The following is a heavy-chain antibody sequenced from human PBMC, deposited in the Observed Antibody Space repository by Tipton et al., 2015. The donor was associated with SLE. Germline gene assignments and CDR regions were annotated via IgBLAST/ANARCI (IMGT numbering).Heavy chain of an antibody. Sequence: SLRLSCAASGFTFNNYAMHWVRQAPGKGLEWVAVLSSDGNNKYYADSVTGRFTISRGNSKNTLYLQMNSLRPEDTSVYYCARGRYNGPAWDYFDFWGQGTLVTVPS. D-gene: IGHD1-26*01. CDR2: LSSDGNNK. CDR3: ARGRYNGPAWDYFDF. CDR1: GFTFNNYA. J-gene: IGHJ4*02. V-gene: IGHV3-30-3*01.